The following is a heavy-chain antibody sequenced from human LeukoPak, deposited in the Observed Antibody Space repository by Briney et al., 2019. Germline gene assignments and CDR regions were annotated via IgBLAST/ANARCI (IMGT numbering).Heavy chain of an antibody. D-gene: IGHD5-18*01. CDR1: GGSINSYY. V-gene: IGHV4-59*08. CDR3: ARLRDSAILYFDS. J-gene: IGHJ4*02. CDR2: IFYSGRT. Sequence: SETLSLTCIVSGGSINSYYWSWIRQPPGKGLEWIGYIFYSGRTNYNPSLESRVTISIDTSKNQFSLRLRSVTAADTAVYYCARLRDSAILYFDSWGQGTLVTVSS.